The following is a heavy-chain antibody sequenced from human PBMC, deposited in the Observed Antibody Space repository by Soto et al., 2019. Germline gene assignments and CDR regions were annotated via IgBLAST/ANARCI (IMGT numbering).Heavy chain of an antibody. CDR3: AREGSSSNLDY. D-gene: IGHD6-6*01. V-gene: IGHV4-59*01. CDR1: GGSISSYY. CDR2: IYYSGST. J-gene: IGHJ4*02. Sequence: SETLSLTCTVSGGSISSYYWSWIRQPPGKGLEWIGYIYYSGSTNYNPSLKSRVTISVDTSKNQFSLKLSSVTAADTAVYYCAREGSSSNLDYWGQGTLVTVSS.